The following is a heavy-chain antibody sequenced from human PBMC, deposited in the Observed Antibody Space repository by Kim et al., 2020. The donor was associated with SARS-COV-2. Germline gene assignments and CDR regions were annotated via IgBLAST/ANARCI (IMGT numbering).Heavy chain of an antibody. CDR2: IYYSGST. CDR3: ARQGGIYGDYFDY. V-gene: IGHV4-39*01. Sequence: SETLSLTCTVSGGSISSSSYYWGWIRQPPGKGLEWIGSIYYSGSTYYNPSLKSRVTISVDTSKNQFSLKLNSVTAADTAVYYCARQGGIYGDYFDYWGQGTLVTVSS. J-gene: IGHJ4*02. D-gene: IGHD4-17*01. CDR1: GGSISSSSYY.